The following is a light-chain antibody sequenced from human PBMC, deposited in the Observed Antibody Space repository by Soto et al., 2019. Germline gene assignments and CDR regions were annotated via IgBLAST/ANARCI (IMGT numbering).Light chain of an antibody. Sequence: EIVLTQSPATLCLSPGERATLSCRASQSVSSYLAWYQQKPGQAPRLLIYDASNRATGIPDRFSGIGSGAVFTLTIAGLEPEDFAVYYCQQYDTSPPITFGQGTRLEIK. CDR1: QSVSSY. V-gene: IGKV3-20*01. CDR2: DAS. CDR3: QQYDTSPPIT. J-gene: IGKJ5*01.